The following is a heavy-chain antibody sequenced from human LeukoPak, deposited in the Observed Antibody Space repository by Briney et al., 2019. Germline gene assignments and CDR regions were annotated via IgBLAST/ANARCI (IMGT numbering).Heavy chain of an antibody. CDR3: LNTIFGVVATPPDAFDI. Sequence: PGGSLRLSFAASVFTFSSYAMSWFRQAPGKGLEGVAAISGSGGSTYYAYSVKGRFTISRDNSKNTLYLQMNSLIAEYTAVYSCLNTIFGVVATPPDAFDIWGQGTMVTVSS. CDR1: VFTFSSYA. V-gene: IGHV3-23*01. D-gene: IGHD3-3*01. CDR2: ISGSGGST. J-gene: IGHJ3*02.